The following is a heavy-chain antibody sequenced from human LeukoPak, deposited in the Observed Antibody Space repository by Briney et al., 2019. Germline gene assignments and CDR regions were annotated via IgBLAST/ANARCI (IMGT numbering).Heavy chain of an antibody. CDR2: ISYDGINK. V-gene: IGHV3-30*04. J-gene: IGHJ6*03. CDR1: GFTFSSYT. Sequence: GGSLRLSCAASGFTFSSYTMHWVRQAPGKGLEWVAVISYDGINKYYADSVKGRFTISRDNSKNTLYLQMNSLRAEDTAVYYCARRLAVSFNDYYMAVWGKGTTVTVSS. CDR3: ARRLAVSFNDYYMAV. D-gene: IGHD6-19*01.